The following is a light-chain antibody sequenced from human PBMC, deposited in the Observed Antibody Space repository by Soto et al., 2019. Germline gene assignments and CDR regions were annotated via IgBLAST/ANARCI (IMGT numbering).Light chain of an antibody. J-gene: IGKJ2*01. CDR1: QSVSSSY. CDR3: QQYGNSPPNT. CDR2: GAS. V-gene: IGKV3-20*01. Sequence: EMVLTQSPGTLSLSPGERATLSCRASQSVSSSYLAWYQQKPGQAPRLLIYGASSRATGIPDRFSGSGSGTDFTLTISRLEPEDSAVHFCQQYGNSPPNTFGQGTKVEIK.